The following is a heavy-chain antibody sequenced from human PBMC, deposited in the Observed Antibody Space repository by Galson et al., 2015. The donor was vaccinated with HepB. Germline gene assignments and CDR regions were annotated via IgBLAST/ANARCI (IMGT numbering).Heavy chain of an antibody. J-gene: IGHJ6*02. CDR1: GGTFSSYA. D-gene: IGHD5-18*01. CDR2: IIPIFGTA. CDR3: ARDPRRGYSYGLDYYYYGMDV. V-gene: IGHV1-69*13. Sequence: SVKVSCKASGGTFSSYAISWVRQAPGQGLEWMGGIIPIFGTANYAQKFLGRVTITADESTSTVYMELSSLRSEDTAVYYCARDPRRGYSYGLDYYYYGMDVWGQGTTVTVSS.